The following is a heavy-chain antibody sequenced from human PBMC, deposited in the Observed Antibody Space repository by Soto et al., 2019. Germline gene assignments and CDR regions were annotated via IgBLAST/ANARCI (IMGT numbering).Heavy chain of an antibody. CDR2: IFHSLIT. Sequence: SAALGLTITVSCGSISSTYWRGSLQPPGKGLDCIGYIFHSLITTYNPCLKSGVTMSVYTSKNRFSLNLSSVTAADTAVYYCARVDYDFWSGSTPSNYGMDVWGKGPTVIVCS. CDR3: ARVDYDFWSGSTPSNYGMDV. V-gene: IGHV4-59*01. J-gene: IGHJ6*04. CDR1: CGSISSTY. D-gene: IGHD3-3*01.